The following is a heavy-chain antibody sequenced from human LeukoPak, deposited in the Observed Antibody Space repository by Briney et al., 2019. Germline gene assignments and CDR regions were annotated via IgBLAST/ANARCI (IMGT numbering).Heavy chain of an antibody. Sequence: SETLSLTCAVYGGSFSGYYWSWIRQPPGKGLEWIGEINHSGSTNYNPSLKSRVTISVDTSKNQFSLKLSSVTAADTAVYYCARQGSGLTFDYWGQGTLVTVS. V-gene: IGHV4-34*01. CDR3: ARQGSGLTFDY. CDR2: INHSGST. J-gene: IGHJ4*02. CDR1: GGSFSGYY. D-gene: IGHD6-19*01.